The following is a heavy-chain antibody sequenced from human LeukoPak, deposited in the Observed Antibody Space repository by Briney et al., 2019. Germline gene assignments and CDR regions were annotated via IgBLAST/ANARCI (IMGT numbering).Heavy chain of an antibody. V-gene: IGHV3-23*01. Sequence: GGSLRLSCAASGFSFSNYAVSWFRQAPVKGLEWLSEISGSGGSTYYADSVKGRFTISRDNSKNTLYLQMNSLRAEDTAVYYCAKESMVRGASDWGQGTLVTVSS. D-gene: IGHD3-10*01. CDR2: ISGSGGST. J-gene: IGHJ4*02. CDR3: AKESMVRGASD. CDR1: GFSFSNYA.